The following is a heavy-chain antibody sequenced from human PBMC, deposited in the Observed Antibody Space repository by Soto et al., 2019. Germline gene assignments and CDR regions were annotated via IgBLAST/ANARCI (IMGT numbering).Heavy chain of an antibody. J-gene: IGHJ6*02. CDR2: IYYSGST. V-gene: IGHV4-39*01. CDR1: GGSISSSSYY. CDR3: ARLQGTAMVTGYYGMDV. Sequence: ASETLSLTCTVSGGSISSSSYYWGWIRQPPGKGLEWIGSIYYSGSTYYNPSLKSRVTISVDTSKNQFSLKLSSVTAADTAVYYCARLQGTAMVTGYYGMDVWGQGTTVTVSS. D-gene: IGHD5-18*01.